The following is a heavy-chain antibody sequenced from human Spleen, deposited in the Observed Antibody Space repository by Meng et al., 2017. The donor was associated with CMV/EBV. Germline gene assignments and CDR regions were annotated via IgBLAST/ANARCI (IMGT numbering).Heavy chain of an antibody. Sequence: CKGSGYSFTSLWIGWLRQMPGKGLEWMGIIYPGDSDTKYSPSFQGQVTISADKSISTACLQWSSLKASDTAMYYCARHFNRDWYFDLWGRGTLVTVSS. CDR3: ARHFNRDWYFDL. V-gene: IGHV5-51*01. J-gene: IGHJ2*01. CDR2: IYPGDSDT. D-gene: IGHD3-10*01. CDR1: GYSFTSLW.